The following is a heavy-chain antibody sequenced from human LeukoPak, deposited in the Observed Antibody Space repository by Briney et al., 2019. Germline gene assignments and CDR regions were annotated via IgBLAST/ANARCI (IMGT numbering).Heavy chain of an antibody. J-gene: IGHJ3*02. V-gene: IGHV3-7*03. Sequence: GGSLRLSCAASGFSFNSYWMSWVRQAPGKGLEWVAAIKQDGSEKYYVDSVKGRFTISRDSAKNSLYLQMNSLGAEDTAVYYCASLYSAAFDIWGQGTMVTVSS. D-gene: IGHD3-10*02. CDR2: IKQDGSEK. CDR1: GFSFNSYW. CDR3: ASLYSAAFDI.